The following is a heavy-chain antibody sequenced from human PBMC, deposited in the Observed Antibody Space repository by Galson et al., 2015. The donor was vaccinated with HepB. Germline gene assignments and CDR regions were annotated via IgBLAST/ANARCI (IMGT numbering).Heavy chain of an antibody. CDR2: ISYDGSNK. D-gene: IGHD6-13*01. CDR3: ARELCSSCGYFQH. V-gene: IGHV3-30-3*01. CDR1: GFTFSSYA. Sequence: SLRLSCAASGFTFSSYAMHWVRQAPGKGLEWVAVISYDGSNKYYADSVKGRSTISRDNSKNTLYLQMNSLRAEDTAVYYCARELCSSCGYFQHWGQGTLVTVSS. J-gene: IGHJ1*01.